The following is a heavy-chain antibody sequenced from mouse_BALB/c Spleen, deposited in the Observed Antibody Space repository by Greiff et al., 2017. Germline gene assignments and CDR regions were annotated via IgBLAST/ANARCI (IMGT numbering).Heavy chain of an antibody. Sequence: VKVVESGAELVRPGVSVKISCKGSGYTFTDYAMHWVKQSHAKSLEWIGVISTYYGDASYNQKFKGKATMTVDKSSSTAYMELARLTSEDSAIYYCARSPMTRDYAMDYWGQGTSVTVSS. J-gene: IGHJ4*01. V-gene: IGHV1S137*01. D-gene: IGHD2-4*01. CDR2: ISTYYGDA. CDR3: ARSPMTRDYAMDY. CDR1: GYTFTDYA.